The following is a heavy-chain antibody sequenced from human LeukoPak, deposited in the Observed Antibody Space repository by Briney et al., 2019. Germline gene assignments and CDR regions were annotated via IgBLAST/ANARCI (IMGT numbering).Heavy chain of an antibody. D-gene: IGHD3-10*01. CDR3: AKEGTELWFGEFNWFDP. J-gene: IGHJ5*02. Sequence: GGSLRLSCEASGFTFSSYAMSWVRQAPGKGLEWVSAISGSGGSTYYADSVKGRFTISRDNSKNTLYLQMNSLRAEDTAVYYCAKEGTELWFGEFNWFDPWGQGTLVTVSS. CDR1: GFTFSSYA. CDR2: ISGSGGST. V-gene: IGHV3-23*01.